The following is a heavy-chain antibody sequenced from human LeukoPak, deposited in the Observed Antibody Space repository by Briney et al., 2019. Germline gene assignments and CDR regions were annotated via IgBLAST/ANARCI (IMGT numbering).Heavy chain of an antibody. D-gene: IGHD3-10*01. CDR2: INPNSGGT. J-gene: IGHJ4*02. Sequence: ASVKVSCKASGYTFTGYYMHWVRQAPGQGLEWMGWINPNSGGTNYAQKFQGRVTMTRDTSISTAYMELSRLRSDDTAVYYCARVKYYYGSGIYWGQGTVVTASS. CDR3: ARVKYYYGSGIY. V-gene: IGHV1-2*02. CDR1: GYTFTGYY.